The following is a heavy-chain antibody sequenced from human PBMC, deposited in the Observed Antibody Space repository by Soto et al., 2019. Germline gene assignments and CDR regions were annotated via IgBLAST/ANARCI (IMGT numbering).Heavy chain of an antibody. CDR3: VKHRLALARFDV. CDR2: FYADTSA. D-gene: IGHD3-16*01. CDR1: GVSISSAF. V-gene: IGHV4-4*07. Sequence: SETLSLTCSVSGVSISSAFWSWIRQPAGKGLEYIGRFYADTSANENPSLKSRLSMSRDMSKNQLSLRLTSVTAADTGVYYCVKHRLALARFDVWGHGTLVTVSS. J-gene: IGHJ4*01.